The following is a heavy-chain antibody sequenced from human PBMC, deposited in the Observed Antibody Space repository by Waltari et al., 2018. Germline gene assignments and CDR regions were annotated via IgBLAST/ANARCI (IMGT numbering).Heavy chain of an antibody. V-gene: IGHV4-34*01. D-gene: IGHD6-19*01. CDR3: ARAKGGSGWYTGGNWFDP. CDR2: INHSGST. Sequence: QVQLQQWGAGLLKPSETLSLTCAVYGGSFSGYYWSWIRQPPGTGLEWIGEINHSGSTNYNPSLKRRVTISVDTSKNQFCLKLGAVTAADTAVYYWARAKGGSGWYTGGNWFDPWGQGTLVTVSS. CDR1: GGSFSGYY. J-gene: IGHJ5*02.